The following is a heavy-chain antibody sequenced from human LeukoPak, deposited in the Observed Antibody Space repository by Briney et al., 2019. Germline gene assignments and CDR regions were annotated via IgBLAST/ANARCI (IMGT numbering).Heavy chain of an antibody. V-gene: IGHV6-1*01. D-gene: IGHD2-15*01. CDR2: N. CDR3: ARGTPGNWFDP. J-gene: IGHJ5*02. Sequence: NDYAVSVKSRITINSDTSKNQFSLQLNSVTPEDTAVYYCARGTPGNWFDPWGQGTLVTVSS.